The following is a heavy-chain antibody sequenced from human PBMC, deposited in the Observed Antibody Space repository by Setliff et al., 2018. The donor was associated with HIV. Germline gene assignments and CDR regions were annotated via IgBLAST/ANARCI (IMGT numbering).Heavy chain of an antibody. CDR1: GGTFSSYA. CDR3: AREAHGGNPWGDY. D-gene: IGHD2-15*01. J-gene: IGHJ4*02. V-gene: IGHV1-69*05. Sequence: GASVKVSCKASGGTFSSYAISWVRQAPGQGLEWMGGSIPMYGTSNYAQKFQGRVTITTDESTSTAYMELSRLRSDDTAVYYCAREAHGGNPWGDYWGQGTLVTVSS. CDR2: SIPMYGTS.